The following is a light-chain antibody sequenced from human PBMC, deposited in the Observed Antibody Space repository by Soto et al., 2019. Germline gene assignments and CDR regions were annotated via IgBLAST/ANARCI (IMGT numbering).Light chain of an antibody. CDR1: SSDVGSYNL. V-gene: IGLV2-23*01. J-gene: IGLJ2*01. CDR2: EGS. CDR3: CSYAGSSTV. Sequence: QSVLTQPASVYGSPGQSITISCTGTSSDVGSYNLVSWYQQHPGKAPKLMIYEGSKRPSGVSNRFSGSKSGNTASLTISGLQAEDESDYYCCSYAGSSTVFGGGTKLTVL.